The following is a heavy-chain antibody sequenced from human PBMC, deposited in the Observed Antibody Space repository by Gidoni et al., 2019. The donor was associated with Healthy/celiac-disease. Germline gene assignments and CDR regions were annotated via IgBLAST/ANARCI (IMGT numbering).Heavy chain of an antibody. V-gene: IGHV4-61*02. CDR2: IYSSGST. CDR1: GGSIRSGSYY. CDR3: AREMRDYDSSGYWVNPHNFDY. J-gene: IGHJ4*02. Sequence: QVQLQESGPGLVKPSQTLSLTCTVSGGSIRSGSYYWSWIRQPAGKGLEWIGRIYSSGSTNYNPSLKSRVTMSVDTSKNQFSLKLSSVTAADTAVYYCAREMRDYDSSGYWVNPHNFDYWGQGTLVTVSS. D-gene: IGHD3-22*01.